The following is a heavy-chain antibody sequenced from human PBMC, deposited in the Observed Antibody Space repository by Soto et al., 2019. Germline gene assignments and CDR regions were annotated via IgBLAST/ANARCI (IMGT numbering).Heavy chain of an antibody. J-gene: IGHJ4*02. CDR2: INAGNGQT. D-gene: IGHD3-10*01. CDR1: AYTFTKYV. V-gene: IGHV1-3*01. CDR3: ARDSGKYYYTLDQIDY. Sequence: ASVEGSCKASAYTFTKYVIHWVSQAPGQSLEWLGWINAGNGQTKYLEPLQGRFTIIRDTSASTAYMEVSSLRSEDTAAYYCARDSGKYYYTLDQIDYWGQGTLVTASS.